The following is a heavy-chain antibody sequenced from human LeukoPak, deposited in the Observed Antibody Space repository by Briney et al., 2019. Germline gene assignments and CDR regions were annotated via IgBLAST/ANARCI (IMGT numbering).Heavy chain of an antibody. V-gene: IGHV4-59*01. J-gene: IGHJ4*02. Sequence: SETLSLTCTVSGGSISSYYRSWIRQPPGKGLEWIGYIYYSGSTNYNPSLKSRVTISVDTSKNQFSLKLSSVTAADTAVYYCARAENHYDFWSGYHTYYFDYWGQGTLVTVSS. D-gene: IGHD3-3*01. CDR1: GGSISSYY. CDR3: ARAENHYDFWSGYHTYYFDY. CDR2: IYYSGST.